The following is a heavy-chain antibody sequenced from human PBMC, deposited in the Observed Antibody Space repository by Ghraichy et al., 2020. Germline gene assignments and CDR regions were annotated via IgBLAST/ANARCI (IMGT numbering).Heavy chain of an antibody. CDR2: LYSDGTP. J-gene: IGHJ6*02. CDR1: GLGVSSNY. CDR3: ARDRRYCGNNCYLYYYYGMDV. D-gene: IGHD2-21*01. Sequence: GESLNISCAASGLGVSSNYMSWVRQAPGKGLEWVAILYSDGTPFYADSVRGRFTISRDESRNTMYLQMNTLRAEDTAVYYCARDRRYCGNNCYLYYYYGMDVWGRGTPVTVSS. V-gene: IGHV3-53*01.